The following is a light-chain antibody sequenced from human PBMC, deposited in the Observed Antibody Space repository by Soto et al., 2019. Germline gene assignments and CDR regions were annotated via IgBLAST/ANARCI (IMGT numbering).Light chain of an antibody. V-gene: IGKV1-33*01. CDR2: DAS. CDR3: QQYDNLAPWT. J-gene: IGKJ1*01. CDR1: QDISNY. Sequence: DIQMTQSPSSLSASVGDRVTITCQASQDISNYLNWYQQKPGKAPKLLIYDASNLETGVPSRFSGSGSGTDFTFTISSQQPEDIATYYCQQYDNLAPWTFGQGTKVEIK.